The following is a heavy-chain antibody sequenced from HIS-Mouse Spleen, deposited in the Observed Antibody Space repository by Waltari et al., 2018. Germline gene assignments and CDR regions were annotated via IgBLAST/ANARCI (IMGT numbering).Heavy chain of an antibody. CDR2: SYHSGST. J-gene: IGHJ4*02. D-gene: IGHD7-27*01. Sequence: QVQLQESGPGLVKPSETLSLTCTVSGYSISSGYYWGWIRQPPGKGREWIGSSYHSGSTYYNPSLKSRVTISVDTSKNQFSLKLSSVTAADTAVYYCARAELGSDYWGQGTLVTVSS. V-gene: IGHV4-38-2*02. CDR1: GYSISSGYY. CDR3: ARAELGSDY.